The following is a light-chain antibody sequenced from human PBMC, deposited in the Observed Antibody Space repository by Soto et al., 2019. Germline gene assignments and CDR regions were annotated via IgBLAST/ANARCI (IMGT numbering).Light chain of an antibody. CDR2: DAS. J-gene: IGKJ4*01. CDR1: QSVSSY. CDR3: QQRSNWPPLLT. V-gene: IGKV3-11*01. Sequence: EIVLTQSPATLSLSPGERATLSCRASQSVSSYLAWYQQKPGQAPRLLIYDASNRATGIPARFSGSGSGTDFTLTISSLEPEDFAVYYCQQRSNWPPLLTFGGGT.